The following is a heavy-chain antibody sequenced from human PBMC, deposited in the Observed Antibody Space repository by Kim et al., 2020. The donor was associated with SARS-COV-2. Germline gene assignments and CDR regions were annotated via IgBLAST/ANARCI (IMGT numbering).Heavy chain of an antibody. Sequence: SETLSLTCAVSGDSISSSIWWTWVRQSPGKGLEWIGEIHYGGSTNYNPSLKSRVTISVDKSENQFSLRLNYVTAADTAMYYCATVLGGCSTTSCYLSSWG. CDR2: IHYGGST. CDR3: ATVLGGCSTTSCYLSS. CDR1: GDSISSSIW. J-gene: IGHJ5*01. D-gene: IGHD2-2*01. V-gene: IGHV4-4*02.